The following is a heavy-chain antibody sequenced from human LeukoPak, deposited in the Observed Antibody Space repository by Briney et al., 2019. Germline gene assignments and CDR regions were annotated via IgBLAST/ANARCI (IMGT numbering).Heavy chain of an antibody. D-gene: IGHD4-23*01. CDR3: ARAVGGNSPSGDY. V-gene: IGHV3-30*03. CDR1: GFTFSSYG. Sequence: PGGSLRLSCAASGFTFSSYGMHWVRQAPGKGLEWVAVISYDGSNKYYADSVKGRFTISRDNSRNTLYLQMNSLRAEDTAVYYCARAVGGNSPSGDYWGQGTLVTVSS. J-gene: IGHJ4*02. CDR2: ISYDGSNK.